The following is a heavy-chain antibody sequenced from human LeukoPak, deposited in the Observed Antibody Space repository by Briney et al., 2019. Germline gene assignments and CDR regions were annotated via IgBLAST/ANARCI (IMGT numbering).Heavy chain of an antibody. Sequence: SETLSLTCTVSGGSISSFYWSWIRQPPGKGLEWIGYIYYSGITNYNPSLKSRVTISVDTSKNQFSLKLTSVTAADTAVYYCARAHSSSWYMDYWGQGTLVTVSS. D-gene: IGHD6-13*01. V-gene: IGHV4-59*01. J-gene: IGHJ4*02. CDR1: GGSISSFY. CDR3: ARAHSSSWYMDY. CDR2: IYYSGIT.